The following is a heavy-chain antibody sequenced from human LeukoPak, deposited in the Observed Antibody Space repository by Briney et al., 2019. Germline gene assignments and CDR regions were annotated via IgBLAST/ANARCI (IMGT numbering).Heavy chain of an antibody. D-gene: IGHD3-22*01. J-gene: IGHJ4*02. V-gene: IGHV4-61*01. CDR2: IYYSGST. Sequence: PSETLSLTCSVSGGSISSGSYYWSWIRQPPGKGLEWIGYIYYSGSTNYNPSLKSRVTISGDTSKNQFSLKLSSVTAADTAVYFCARVDYDGSGCNFDYWGQGTLVTVSS. CDR3: ARVDYDGSGCNFDY. CDR1: GGSISSGSYY.